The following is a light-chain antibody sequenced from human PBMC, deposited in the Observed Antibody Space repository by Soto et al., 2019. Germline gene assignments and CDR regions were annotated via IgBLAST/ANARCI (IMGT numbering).Light chain of an antibody. J-gene: IGKJ1*01. CDR1: QNIDNW. CDR3: QHLNSFPRT. V-gene: IGKV1-12*01. CDR2: AAS. Sequence: DIQMTQSPSSVSASVGDRVTITCRASQNIDNWLAWYQQRLGKAPKLLIYAASNLLSGVPSRFSGSGSGTDFTLTISSLQPEDFATYYCQHLNSFPRTFGQGTKVEIK.